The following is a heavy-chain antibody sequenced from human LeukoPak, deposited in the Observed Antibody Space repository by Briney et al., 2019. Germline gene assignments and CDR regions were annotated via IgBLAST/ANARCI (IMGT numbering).Heavy chain of an antibody. D-gene: IGHD4-17*01. J-gene: IGHJ5*02. CDR2: INPNSGDT. Sequence: ASVKVSCKASGYIFTGYYMHWVRQAPGQGLEWMGWINPNSGDTNYAQKFQGRVTMTRDTSISTAYMELSRLRSDDTAVYYCARDFNGPKFDPWGQGTLVTVSS. V-gene: IGHV1-2*02. CDR1: GYIFTGYY. CDR3: ARDFNGPKFDP.